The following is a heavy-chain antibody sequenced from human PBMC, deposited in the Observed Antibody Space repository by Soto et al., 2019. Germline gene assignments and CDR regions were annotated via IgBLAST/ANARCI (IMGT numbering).Heavy chain of an antibody. J-gene: IGHJ5*02. CDR3: ASSRLRFLEHKDWFDL. Sequence: GGSLRLSCAASGFTLSSYAMHWVRQAPGKGLEYVSYISSSGGNLYYRDSVKGRFTISRDNSKNTLYLQMDSLRAEDTAVYYCASSRLRFLEHKDWFDLWGQGTLVTVSS. CDR1: GFTLSSYA. CDR2: ISSSGGNL. D-gene: IGHD3-3*01. V-gene: IGHV3-64*02.